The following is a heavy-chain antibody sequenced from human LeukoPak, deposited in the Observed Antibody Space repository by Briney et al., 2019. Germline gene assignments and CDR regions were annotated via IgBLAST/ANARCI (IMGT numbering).Heavy chain of an antibody. CDR1: GYTLTELS. J-gene: IGHJ3*02. D-gene: IGHD6-13*01. Sequence: ASVKVSCKVSGYTLTELSMHWVRQAPGKGLEWMGGFDPEDGETIYAQKFQGRVTMTRDTSTSTVYMELSSLRSEDTAVYYCARVGDSSSWYGPQDAFDIWGQGTMVTVSS. V-gene: IGHV1-24*01. CDR2: FDPEDGET. CDR3: ARVGDSSSWYGPQDAFDI.